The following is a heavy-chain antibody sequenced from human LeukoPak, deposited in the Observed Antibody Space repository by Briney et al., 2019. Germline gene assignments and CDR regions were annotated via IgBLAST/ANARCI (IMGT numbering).Heavy chain of an antibody. Sequence: ASVKVSCKTSGYPLTSYNINWVRQATGQGLEWMGLINPRGTSTIYAEKFQGRIIMTRDMSTTTDYMELSGLKSDDTAVYYCARDNSMHERGWWFDPWGQGTLVTVSS. CDR1: GYPLTSYN. J-gene: IGHJ5*02. CDR3: ARDNSMHERGWWFDP. D-gene: IGHD4-23*01. CDR2: INPRGTST. V-gene: IGHV1-46*01.